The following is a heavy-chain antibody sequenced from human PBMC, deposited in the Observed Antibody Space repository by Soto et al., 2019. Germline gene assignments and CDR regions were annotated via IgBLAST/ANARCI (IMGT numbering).Heavy chain of an antibody. Sequence: EVQLLESGGGLVQPGGSLTLSCATSGFTFRDYTMSWVRQAPGKVLECISVILSDYNTYYAGSVRGRFTISRDNSKNTLFLEMNSLRAKDTAVYYCARRTNGYFGYWGQGALVTVSS. CDR2: ILSDYNT. CDR1: GFTFRDYT. CDR3: ARRTNGYFGY. D-gene: IGHD2-8*01. J-gene: IGHJ4*02. V-gene: IGHV3-23*03.